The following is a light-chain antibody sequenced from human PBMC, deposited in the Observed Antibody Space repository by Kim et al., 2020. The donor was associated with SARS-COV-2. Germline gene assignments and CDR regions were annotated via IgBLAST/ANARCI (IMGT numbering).Light chain of an antibody. Sequence: GQQVTISCTGTSSDVGGYNDVSWYQHHPGKAPKLMIYEVTKRPSGVPDRFSGSKSGNTASLTVSGLQAEDEADYYCGSYVGNNNFVFGTGTKVTVL. V-gene: IGLV2-8*01. CDR2: EVT. J-gene: IGLJ1*01. CDR3: GSYVGNNNFV. CDR1: SSDVGGYND.